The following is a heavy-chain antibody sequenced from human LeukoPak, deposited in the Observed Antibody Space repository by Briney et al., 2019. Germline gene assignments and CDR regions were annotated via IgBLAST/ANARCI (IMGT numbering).Heavy chain of an antibody. CDR1: GGSFSGYY. CDR2: INHSGST. Sequence: SETLSLTCAVYGGSFSGYYWSWLRQPPGKGLEWIGEINHSGSTNYNPSLKSRVTISVDTSKNQFSLKLSSVTAADTAVYYCARGGRRRITIFGVVNGFDYWGQGTLVTVSS. V-gene: IGHV4-34*01. J-gene: IGHJ4*02. CDR3: ARGGRRRITIFGVVNGFDY. D-gene: IGHD3-3*01.